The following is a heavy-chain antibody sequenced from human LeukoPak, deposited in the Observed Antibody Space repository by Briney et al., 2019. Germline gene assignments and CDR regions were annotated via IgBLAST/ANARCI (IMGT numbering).Heavy chain of an antibody. CDR3: ARGATYYYDSSGYYYRGGNFDY. Sequence: GGSLRLSCAASGFTFSSYSMNWVRQAPGKGLEWVSSISSSSSTIYYADSVKGRFTISRDNAKNSLYLQMNSLRDEDTAVYYCARGATYYYDSSGYYYRGGNFDYWGQGTLVTVSS. J-gene: IGHJ4*02. D-gene: IGHD3-22*01. CDR1: GFTFSSYS. CDR2: ISSSSSTI. V-gene: IGHV3-48*02.